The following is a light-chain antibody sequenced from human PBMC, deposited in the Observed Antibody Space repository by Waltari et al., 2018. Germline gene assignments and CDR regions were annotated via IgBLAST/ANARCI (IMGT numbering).Light chain of an antibody. Sequence: QSALTQPRSVSGSPGQSVTISCTGTSGDVGGNNYVSWYQQHPGKAPKVMIYELSRRPPGVPDRFSGSRSANTASLTISGLQAEDEADYYCCSYAGSYTWVFGGGTKVTVL. CDR2: ELS. V-gene: IGLV2-11*01. CDR1: SGDVGGNNY. J-gene: IGLJ3*02. CDR3: CSYAGSYTWV.